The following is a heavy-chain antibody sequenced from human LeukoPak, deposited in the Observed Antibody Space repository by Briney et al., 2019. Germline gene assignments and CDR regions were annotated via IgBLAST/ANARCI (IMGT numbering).Heavy chain of an antibody. J-gene: IGHJ4*02. D-gene: IGHD3-22*01. V-gene: IGHV3-23*01. Sequence: QAGGSLRLSCAASGFTFSSYAMSWVRQAPGKGLEWVSAISGSGGSTHYADSVKGRFTISRDNSKNTLYLQMNSLRAEDTALYYCARGTYYYDSSGYYTFDYWGQGTLVTVSS. CDR1: GFTFSSYA. CDR3: ARGTYYYDSSGYYTFDY. CDR2: ISGSGGST.